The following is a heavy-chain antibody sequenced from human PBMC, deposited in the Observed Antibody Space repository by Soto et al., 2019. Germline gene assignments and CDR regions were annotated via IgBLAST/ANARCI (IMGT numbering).Heavy chain of an antibody. D-gene: IGHD4-17*01. CDR1: GGTFSSYA. J-gene: IGHJ6*02. Sequence: SVKVSCKASGGTFSSYAISWVRQAPGQGLEWMGGIIPIFGTANYAQKFQGRVTITADESTSTAYMELSSLRSEDTAVYYCARDMAVTTPGYYYGMDVWGQGTTVTVSS. V-gene: IGHV1-69*13. CDR2: IIPIFGTA. CDR3: ARDMAVTTPGYYYGMDV.